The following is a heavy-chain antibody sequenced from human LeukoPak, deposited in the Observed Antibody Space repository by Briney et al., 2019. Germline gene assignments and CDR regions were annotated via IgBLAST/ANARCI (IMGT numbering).Heavy chain of an antibody. V-gene: IGHV1-69*13. CDR2: IIPIFGTA. D-gene: IGHD2-15*01. CDR3: ARGSCSGGSCYKGMYYFDY. CDR1: GGTFSSYA. Sequence: GASVKVSCKASGGTFSSYAISWVRQAPGQGLEWMGGIIPIFGTANYAQKFQGRVTITADESTSTAYMELSSLRSEDTAVYYCARGSCSGGSCYKGMYYFDYWGQGTLVTVSS. J-gene: IGHJ4*02.